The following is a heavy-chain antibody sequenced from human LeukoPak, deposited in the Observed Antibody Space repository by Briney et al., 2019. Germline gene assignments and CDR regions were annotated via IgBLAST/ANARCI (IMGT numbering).Heavy chain of an antibody. CDR2: ISWNSGSI. CDR1: GFTFDDYA. D-gene: IGHD5-18*01. J-gene: IGHJ4*02. Sequence: GRSLRLSCAASGFTFDDYAMHWVRQAPGKGLEWVSGISWNSGSIGYADSVKGRFTISRDNAKNSLYLQMNSLRAEDTALYYCAKDRGYSYGNYYFDYWGQGTLVTVSS. V-gene: IGHV3-9*01. CDR3: AKDRGYSYGNYYFDY.